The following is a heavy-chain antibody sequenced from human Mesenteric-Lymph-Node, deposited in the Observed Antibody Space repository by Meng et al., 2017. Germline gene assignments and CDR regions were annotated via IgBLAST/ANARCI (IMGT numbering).Heavy chain of an antibody. J-gene: IGHJ5*02. Sequence: ASVKVSCKASGYTFTSHYIHWVRQAPGQGLEWMGIINGGGGTTIYAQQFQGRLTMTTDTSTSTVYMELSSLRSDDTAVYYCARDSSYLERSWWFDPWGQGTLVTVSS. CDR1: GYTFTSHY. V-gene: IGHV1-46*01. CDR2: INGGGGTT. CDR3: ARDSSYLERSWWFDP.